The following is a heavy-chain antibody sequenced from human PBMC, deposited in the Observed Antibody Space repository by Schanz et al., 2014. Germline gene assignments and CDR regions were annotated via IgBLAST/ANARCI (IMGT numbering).Heavy chain of an antibody. V-gene: IGHV3-48*04. CDR3: ARENLNWEAFDI. CDR1: GSTFSNYW. CDR2: ISRDGTTS. J-gene: IGHJ3*02. Sequence: EVQLVESGGGLVQPGGSLRLSCAASGSTFSNYWMTWVRQAPGKGLEWLSYISRDGTTSYYADSVKGRFTISRDNAKNSLYLEMTSLRGEDTAVYYCARENLNWEAFDIWGQGTVVTVSS. D-gene: IGHD7-27*01.